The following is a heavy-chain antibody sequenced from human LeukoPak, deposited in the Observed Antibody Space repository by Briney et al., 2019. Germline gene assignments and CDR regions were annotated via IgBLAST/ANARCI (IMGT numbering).Heavy chain of an antibody. V-gene: IGHV4-4*07. J-gene: IGHJ4*02. D-gene: IGHD3-9*01. CDR3: AREDYDILTGYPN. Sequence: SGTLSLTCTVSGGSLSSYFWCWIRQPAGTGLECIGRIYTSVSTNYNPSLKSRVTMSVDTSKNQFSLKLSSVTAADTAVYYCAREDYDILTGYPNWGQGTLVTVSS. CDR2: IYTSVST. CDR1: GGSLSSYF.